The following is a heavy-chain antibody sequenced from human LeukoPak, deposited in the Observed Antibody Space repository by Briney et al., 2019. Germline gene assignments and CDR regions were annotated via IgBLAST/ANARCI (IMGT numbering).Heavy chain of an antibody. Sequence: PGGSLRLSCAASGFTFINAWMSWIRQAPGKGLEWVGRIKSKTDGGTTEYAAPAKGRFTISRDDSKNTLYLQMNSLKTEDTAVYYCTTDLLRYFDWFIPITDYWGQGTLVTVSS. CDR3: TTDLLRYFDWFIPITDY. CDR1: GFTFINAW. J-gene: IGHJ4*02. CDR2: IKSKTDGGTT. V-gene: IGHV3-15*01. D-gene: IGHD3-9*01.